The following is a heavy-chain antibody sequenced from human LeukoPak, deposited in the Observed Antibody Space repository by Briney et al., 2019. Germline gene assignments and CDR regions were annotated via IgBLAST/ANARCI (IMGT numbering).Heavy chain of an antibody. V-gene: IGHV1-2*02. CDR2: INPNSGGT. J-gene: IGHJ6*02. Sequence: GASVKVSCKASGYRFIDSYMHWVRQAPGQGLEWMGWINPNSGGTDYAQKFQGRVTMTRDTSISSAYMELSRLRSDDTAVYYCARDLRGTGSYFYGMDVWGQGTTVTVSS. D-gene: IGHD3-10*01. CDR3: ARDLRGTGSYFYGMDV. CDR1: GYRFIDSY.